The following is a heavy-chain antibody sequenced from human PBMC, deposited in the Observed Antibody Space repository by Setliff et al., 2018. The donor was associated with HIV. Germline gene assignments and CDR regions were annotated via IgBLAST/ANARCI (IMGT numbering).Heavy chain of an antibody. CDR1: GYTFTGYY. V-gene: IGHV1-2*02. D-gene: IGHD3-22*01. J-gene: IGHJ4*02. CDR2: INLNTGNT. Sequence: GASVKVSCKASGYTFTGYYMHWVRQAPGQGLEWMGCINLNTGNTNYAQRFQGRVIVTRDTSINTAYVELRSPRLDDTAVYFCARGRTYDSSGYSPFDYWGQGTRVTVSS. CDR3: ARGRTYDSSGYSPFDY.